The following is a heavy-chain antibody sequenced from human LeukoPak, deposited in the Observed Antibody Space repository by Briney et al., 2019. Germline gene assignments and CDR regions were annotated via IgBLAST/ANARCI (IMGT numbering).Heavy chain of an antibody. D-gene: IGHD1-26*01. V-gene: IGHV4-39*07. CDR3: ARDSGGASDYYY. CDR1: GGSISSSSYY. CDR2: IYYSGST. J-gene: IGHJ4*02. Sequence: SETLSLTCTVSGGSISSSSYYWGWIRQPPGKGLEWIGSIYYSGSTYYNPSLKSRVTISVDTSKNQFSLKLSSVTAADTAVYYCARDSGGASDYYYWGQGTLVTVSS.